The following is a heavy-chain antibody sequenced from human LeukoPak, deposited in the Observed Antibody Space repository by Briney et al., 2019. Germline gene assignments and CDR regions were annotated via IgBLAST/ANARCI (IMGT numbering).Heavy chain of an antibody. CDR3: AKDFSGCGDSHVDY. J-gene: IGHJ4*02. Sequence: SGGSLRLSCAASGFTFDDYAMHWVRQAPGKGLEWVSGISWNSGSIGYADSVKGRFTISRDNAKNSLYLQMNSLRAEDTALYYCAKDFSGCGDSHVDYWGQGALVTVSS. D-gene: IGHD4-17*01. CDR1: GFTFDDYA. V-gene: IGHV3-9*01. CDR2: ISWNSGSI.